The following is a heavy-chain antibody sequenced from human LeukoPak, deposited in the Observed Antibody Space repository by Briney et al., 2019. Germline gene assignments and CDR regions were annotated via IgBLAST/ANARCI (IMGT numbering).Heavy chain of an antibody. J-gene: IGHJ5*02. CDR2: IYHSGST. CDR1: GYSISSGYY. Sequence: SETLSLTCTVSGYSISSGYYWGWIRQPPGKGLEWIGSIYHSGSTYYNPSLKSRVTISVDTSKNQFSLKLTSVTAADTAVYYCAREYYCSGGSCYPNWFDPWGQGTLVTVSS. CDR3: AREYYCSGGSCYPNWFDP. D-gene: IGHD2-15*01. V-gene: IGHV4-38-2*02.